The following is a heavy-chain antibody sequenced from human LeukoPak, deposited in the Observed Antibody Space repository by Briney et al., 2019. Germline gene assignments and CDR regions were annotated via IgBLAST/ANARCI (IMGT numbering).Heavy chain of an antibody. V-gene: IGHV4-61*08. CDR2: IYYSGST. Sequence: SQTLSLTCTVSGGSISSGDYYWSWIRQPPGKGLEWIGYIYYSGSTKYNPSLKSRVTMSVDTSKNRFSLKLSSVTAADTAVYYCARHRGYCSSTSCSYNWFDPWGQGGLVTVSS. J-gene: IGHJ5*02. CDR3: ARHRGYCSSTSCSYNWFDP. CDR1: GGSISSGDYY. D-gene: IGHD2-2*03.